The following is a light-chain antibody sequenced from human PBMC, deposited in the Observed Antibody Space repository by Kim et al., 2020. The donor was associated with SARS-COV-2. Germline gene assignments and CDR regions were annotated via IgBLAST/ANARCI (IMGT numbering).Light chain of an antibody. Sequence: ALGHTARITCQEASRIGYYESLYQQKPGQAPVLVIYGKNTRPSGIPDRFSGSSSGNTASLTITGAQAEDEADYYCNSRDSSGNHWVFGGGTQLTVL. V-gene: IGLV3-19*01. CDR2: GKN. CDR3: NSRDSSGNHWV. CDR1: SRIGYY. J-gene: IGLJ3*02.